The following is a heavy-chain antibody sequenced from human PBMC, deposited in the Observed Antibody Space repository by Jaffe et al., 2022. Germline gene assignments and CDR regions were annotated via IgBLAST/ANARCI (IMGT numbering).Heavy chain of an antibody. CDR3: ARVGGRGIVVVPAAMIGWFDP. CDR2: IYHSGST. V-gene: IGHV4-4*02. J-gene: IGHJ5*02. Sequence: QVQLQESGPGLVKPSGTLSLTCAVSGGSISSSNWWSWVRQPPGKGLEWIGEIYHSGSTNYNPSLKSRVTISVDKSKNQFSLKLSSVTAADTAVYYCARVGGRGIVVVPAAMIGWFDPWGQGTLVTVSS. CDR1: GGSISSSNW. D-gene: IGHD2-2*01.